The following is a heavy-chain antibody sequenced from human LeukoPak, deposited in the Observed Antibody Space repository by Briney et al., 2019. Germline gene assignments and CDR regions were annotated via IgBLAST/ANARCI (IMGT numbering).Heavy chain of an antibody. CDR2: INPNSGGT. J-gene: IGHJ4*02. V-gene: IGHV1-2*02. CDR3: ARRCMYYYGSGSYYNVTTYFDY. CDR1: GYTFTGYY. Sequence: GASVKVSCKASGYTFTGYYMHWVRQAPGQGLEWMGWINPNSGGTNYAQKLQGRVTMTRDTSISTAYMELSRLRSDDTAVYYCARRCMYYYGSGSYYNVTTYFDYWGQGTLVTVSS. D-gene: IGHD3-10*01.